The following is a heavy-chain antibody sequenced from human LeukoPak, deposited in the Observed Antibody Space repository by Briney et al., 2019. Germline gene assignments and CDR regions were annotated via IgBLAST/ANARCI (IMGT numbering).Heavy chain of an antibody. Sequence: PGETLRLSCAVSGFTFTNARMTWVRHAQGQGLEWVGRVKSKTDGGTKDYAAPVRGRFTISRTDSKNTLYLQMTSLETENTVVYYCTTLGRGKYGIDVWGQGTPVTVSS. CDR2: VKSKTDGGTK. V-gene: IGHV3-15*01. CDR1: GFTFTNAR. J-gene: IGHJ6*02. D-gene: IGHD1-26*01. CDR3: TTLGRGKYGIDV.